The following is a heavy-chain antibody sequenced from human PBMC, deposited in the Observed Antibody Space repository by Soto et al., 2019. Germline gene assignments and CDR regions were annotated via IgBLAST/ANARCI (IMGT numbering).Heavy chain of an antibody. D-gene: IGHD5-18*01. CDR3: ARLDTAMVMFAFDI. J-gene: IGHJ3*02. CDR2: IYWDDDK. V-gene: IGHV2-5*02. Sequence: SGPTLVNPTQTLTLTCTLSGFSLSTSGVGVGWIRQPPGKALEWLALIYWDDDKRYSPSLKSRLTITKDTSKNQVVLTMTNMDPVDTATYYCARLDTAMVMFAFDIWGQGTMVTVSS. CDR1: GFSLSTSGVG.